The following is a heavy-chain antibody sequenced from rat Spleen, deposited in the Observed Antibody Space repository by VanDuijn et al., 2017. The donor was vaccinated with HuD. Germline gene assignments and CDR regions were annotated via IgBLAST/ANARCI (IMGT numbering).Heavy chain of an antibody. V-gene: IGHV5-29*01. D-gene: IGHD4-3*01. J-gene: IGHJ3*01. CDR1: GFTFSDYY. Sequence: EVQLVESDGGLVQPGRSLKLSCAASGFTFSDYYMAWVRQAPTKGLEWVATISYDGGRIFYRDSVKGRFTVSRDNAKNTLYLQLDSLRSEDTATYYCVRQDTSGYSNWFAYWGQGTLVTVSS. CDR3: VRQDTSGYSNWFAY. CDR2: ISYDGGRI.